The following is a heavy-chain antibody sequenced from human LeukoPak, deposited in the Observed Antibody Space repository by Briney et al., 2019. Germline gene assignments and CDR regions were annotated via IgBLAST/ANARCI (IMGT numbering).Heavy chain of an antibody. CDR1: GFTFSNYW. CDR3: ARGALGSAWYVHYFDY. V-gene: IGHV3-7*01. CDR2: INPDDSEK. Sequence: GGSLRLSCAASGFTFSNYWVSWVRQAPGKGLEWVANINPDDSEKNYVDSVRGRFTISRDTVNNSLYLQVNSLRVEDTAVYYCARGALGSAWYVHYFDYWGQGTLVTVSS. J-gene: IGHJ4*02. D-gene: IGHD6-19*01.